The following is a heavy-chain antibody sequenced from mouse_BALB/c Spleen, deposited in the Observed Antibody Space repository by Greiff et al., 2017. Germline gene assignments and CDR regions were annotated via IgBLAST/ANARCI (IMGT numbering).Heavy chain of an antibody. J-gene: IGHJ4*01. CDR1: GYAFTSYN. V-gene: IGHV1S135*01. D-gene: IGHD2-3*01. CDR2: IDPYNGGT. CDR3: ARFDGYYGYAMDY. Sequence: VQLKESGPELVKPGASVKVSCKASGYAFTSYNMYWVKQSHGKSLEWIGYIDPYNGGTSYNQKFKGKATLTVDKSSSTAYMHLNSLTSEDSAVYYCARFDGYYGYAMDYWGQGTSVTVSS.